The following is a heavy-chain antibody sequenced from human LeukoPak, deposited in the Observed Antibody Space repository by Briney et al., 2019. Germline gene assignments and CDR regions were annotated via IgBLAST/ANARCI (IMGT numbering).Heavy chain of an antibody. CDR2: IYHRGST. V-gene: IGHV4-38-2*02. D-gene: IGHD3-3*01. Sequence: KPSETLSLTCTVSGYFISSGYYWGWIRQPPGKGLEWIGSIYHRGSTYYNPSLRSRVTISVDTPKNQFSLKLRSVTAADTAFYYCARDSQDDYDFWSGYDYWGQGTLVTVSS. CDR1: GYFISSGYY. CDR3: ARDSQDDYDFWSGYDY. J-gene: IGHJ4*02.